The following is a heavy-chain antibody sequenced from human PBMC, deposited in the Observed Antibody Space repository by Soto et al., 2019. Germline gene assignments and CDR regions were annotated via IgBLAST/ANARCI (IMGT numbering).Heavy chain of an antibody. D-gene: IGHD2-15*01. Sequence: SETLSLTCTVSGGSISNYYWSWIRQPPGKGLEWIGYIYYSGSTNYNPSLKSRVTMSVDTSGNQFSLRLSSVTAADTAVYYCARHRYCSGGSCYLSWFDPWGQGTLVTLSS. CDR3: ARHRYCSGGSCYLSWFDP. V-gene: IGHV4-59*08. CDR1: GGSISNYY. J-gene: IGHJ5*02. CDR2: IYYSGST.